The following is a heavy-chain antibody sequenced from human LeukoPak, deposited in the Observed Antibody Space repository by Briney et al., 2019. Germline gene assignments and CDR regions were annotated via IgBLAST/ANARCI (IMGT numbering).Heavy chain of an antibody. D-gene: IGHD6-13*01. Sequence: PGESLKISCKGSGYRFSNYWIGWVRQMPGKGLECMGIINPGDSDTRYSPSFEGQVTISADKSISTAYLQWSSLKASDTAMYYCARQSGIAAAGMNYWGQGTLVTVSS. CDR3: ARQSGIAAAGMNY. CDR2: INPGDSDT. V-gene: IGHV5-51*01. J-gene: IGHJ4*02. CDR1: GYRFSNYW.